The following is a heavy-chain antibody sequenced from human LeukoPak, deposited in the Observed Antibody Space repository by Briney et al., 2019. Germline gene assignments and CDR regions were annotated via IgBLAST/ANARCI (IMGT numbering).Heavy chain of an antibody. CDR3: VRESLPAVAGD. CDR2: IYSGGST. CDR1: GFTVSSNY. J-gene: IGHJ4*02. D-gene: IGHD6-19*01. V-gene: IGHV3-53*01. Sequence: GGSLRLSCAASGFTVSSNYMSWVRQAPGKGLEWVSVIYSGGSTYYADSVKGRFTISRDNSKNTLYLQMNSLRAEDTAVYYCVRESLPAVAGDWGQGILVTVSS.